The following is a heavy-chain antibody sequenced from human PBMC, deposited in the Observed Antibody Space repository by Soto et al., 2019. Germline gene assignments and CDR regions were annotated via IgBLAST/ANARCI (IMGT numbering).Heavy chain of an antibody. CDR3: ARVGTDYGSGSPYYSDY. CDR1: GFSFRSYY. CDR2: ISPSSSFL. D-gene: IGHD3-10*01. V-gene: IGHV3-21*06. J-gene: IGHJ4*02. Sequence: GGSLRLSCAASGFSFRSYYINWVRQAPGRGLEWLSSISPSSSFLSYADSVKGRFTISRDNVKNSVNLQMNSLRAEDTAVYYCARVGTDYGSGSPYYSDYWGQGTLVTVSS.